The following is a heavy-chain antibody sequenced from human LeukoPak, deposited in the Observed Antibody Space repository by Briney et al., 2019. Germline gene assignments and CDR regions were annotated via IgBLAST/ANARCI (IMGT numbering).Heavy chain of an antibody. J-gene: IGHJ4*02. D-gene: IGHD1-26*01. CDR1: GFTFSSYG. Sequence: GGSLRLSCAASGFTFSSYGMHWVRQAPGKGLEWVTIISDDGSNKYYADSVKGRFTISRDNSENTLSLQMNSLRGEDTAVYYCARDGSGSYSQSLYYWGQGTLVTVSS. CDR3: ARDGSGSYSQSLYY. CDR2: ISDDGSNK. V-gene: IGHV3-30*03.